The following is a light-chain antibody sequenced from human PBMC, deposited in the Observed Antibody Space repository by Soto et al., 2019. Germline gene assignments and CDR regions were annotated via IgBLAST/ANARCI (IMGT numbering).Light chain of an antibody. Sequence: TVMTQSPATLSVSPGERVTLSCRASQSVSTNLAWYQQKPGQAPRLLIYGASTRATAIPARFSGRESGTEFTLTISSLQSEDFAIYFCQQYNNWPPITFGQGTRLESK. V-gene: IGKV3-15*01. J-gene: IGKJ5*01. CDR1: QSVSTN. CDR2: GAS. CDR3: QQYNNWPPIT.